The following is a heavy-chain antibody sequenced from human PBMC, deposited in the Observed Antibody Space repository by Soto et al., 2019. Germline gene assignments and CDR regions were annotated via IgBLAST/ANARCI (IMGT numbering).Heavy chain of an antibody. Sequence: QVQLQESGPGLVKASQTLSLTCTVSGASISGSDHYWSWIRQPPGKGLEWIGHLYYPGNSYNPYYNPSLPGRPTMSLDTSKRQFSLKMTCVTAADTAVYFCARSGRSLLDYWGQGALVSVSS. J-gene: IGHJ4*02. D-gene: IGHD1-26*01. CDR2: LYYPGNSYNP. V-gene: IGHV4-30-4*01. CDR3: ARSGRSLLDY. CDR1: GASISGSDHY.